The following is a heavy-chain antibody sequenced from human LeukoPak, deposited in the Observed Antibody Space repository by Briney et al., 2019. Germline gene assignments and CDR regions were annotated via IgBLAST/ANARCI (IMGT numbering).Heavy chain of an antibody. J-gene: IGHJ6*03. D-gene: IGHD3-10*01. Sequence: SVKVSCKASGGTFSTYAISWVRQAPGQGLEWMGGIIPIFGTANYAQKFQGRVTITTDESTSTAYMELSSLRSEDTAEYYCARDWSGSGSYYSPYYYYYYMDVWGKGTTVTVSS. CDR2: IIPIFGTA. V-gene: IGHV1-69*05. CDR1: GGTFSTYA. CDR3: ARDWSGSGSYYSPYYYYYYMDV.